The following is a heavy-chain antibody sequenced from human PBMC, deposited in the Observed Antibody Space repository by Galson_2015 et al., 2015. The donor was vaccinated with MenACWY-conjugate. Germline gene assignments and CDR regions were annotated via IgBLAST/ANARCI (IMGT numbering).Heavy chain of an antibody. J-gene: IGHJ4*02. V-gene: IGHV3-7*03. CDR3: ARDTRGHFDY. CDR2: IKQDGREK. Sequence: SPRLSCAVSGFTFSSYWMSWVRQAPGKGLEWVANIKQDGREKNYVDSVKGRFTISRDNADNSVYLQMDSLRVEDTAVYYCARDTRGHFDYWGQGTLVTFSS. CDR1: GFTFSSYW.